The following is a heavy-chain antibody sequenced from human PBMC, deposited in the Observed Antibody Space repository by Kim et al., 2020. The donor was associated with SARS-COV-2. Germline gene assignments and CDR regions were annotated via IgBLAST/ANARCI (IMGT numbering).Heavy chain of an antibody. Sequence: ASVKVSCKDSGYAFSSYGISWVRQAPGQGLEWMGWISAYNDNTNSAKKLQGRVTMTTDTSTSTAYMELRSLRSDDTAVYYCARDGSRYCSSTSCQSGYYYYGMDVWGQGTTVTVSS. V-gene: IGHV1-18*01. J-gene: IGHJ6*02. CDR1: GYAFSSYG. D-gene: IGHD2-2*01. CDR3: ARDGSRYCSSTSCQSGYYYYGMDV. CDR2: ISAYNDNT.